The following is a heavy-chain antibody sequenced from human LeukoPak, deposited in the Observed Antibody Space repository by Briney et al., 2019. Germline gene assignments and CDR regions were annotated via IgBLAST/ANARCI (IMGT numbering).Heavy chain of an antibody. V-gene: IGHV3-20*04. CDR1: GFTFDDYG. CDR2: INWNGGST. J-gene: IGHJ6*03. CDR3: ARLAAARPRAYYYYYMDV. Sequence: PGGSLRLSCAASGFTFDDYGMSWVRQAPGEGLEWVSGINWNGGSTGYADSVKGRFTISRDNAKNSLYLHMNSLRAEDTALYYCARLAAARPRAYYYYYMDVWGKGTTVTVSS. D-gene: IGHD6-25*01.